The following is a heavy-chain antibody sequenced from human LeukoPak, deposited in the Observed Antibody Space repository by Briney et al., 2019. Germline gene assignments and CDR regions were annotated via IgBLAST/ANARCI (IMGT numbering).Heavy chain of an antibody. Sequence: VASVKVSCKASGYTFTGYYMHWVRQAPGQGLEWMGWINPNSGGANYAQKFQGRVTMTRDTSISTAYMELSRLRSDDTAVYYCASAYGSGSLLDYWGQGTLVTVSS. V-gene: IGHV1-2*02. D-gene: IGHD3-10*01. CDR3: ASAYGSGSLLDY. CDR1: GYTFTGYY. CDR2: INPNSGGA. J-gene: IGHJ4*02.